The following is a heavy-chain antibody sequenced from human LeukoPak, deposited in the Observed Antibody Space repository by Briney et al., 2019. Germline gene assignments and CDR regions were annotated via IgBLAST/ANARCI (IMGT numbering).Heavy chain of an antibody. Sequence: SETLSLTCTVSGYSIRSGYYWGWIRQPPGKGLEWIGSFYHSGNTFYNPSLKSRVTISLDTSKNQFSLKLSSVTAADTAVYYCISAGTRYYFDFWGQGTLVAVSS. D-gene: IGHD6-19*01. J-gene: IGHJ4*02. CDR3: ISAGTRYYFDF. CDR2: FYHSGNT. CDR1: GYSIRSGYY. V-gene: IGHV4-38-2*02.